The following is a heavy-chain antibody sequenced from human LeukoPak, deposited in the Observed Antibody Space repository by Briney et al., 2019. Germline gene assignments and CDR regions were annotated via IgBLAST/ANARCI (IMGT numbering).Heavy chain of an antibody. J-gene: IGHJ4*02. Sequence: ASVKVSCKASGYTFTGYYMHWVRQAPGQGLEWMGWINPNSGATNYAQKFQGRVTMTRDTSISTAYMELSRLRSDDTAVYYCARGLYYYGSGSYAGGYWGQGTLVTVSS. V-gene: IGHV1-2*02. D-gene: IGHD3-10*01. CDR1: GYTFTGYY. CDR2: INPNSGAT. CDR3: ARGLYYYGSGSYAGGY.